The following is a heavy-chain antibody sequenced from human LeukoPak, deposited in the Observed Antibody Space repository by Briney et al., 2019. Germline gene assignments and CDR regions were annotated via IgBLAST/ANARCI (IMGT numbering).Heavy chain of an antibody. CDR1: GDRVSSNSAA. J-gene: IGHJ4*02. Sequence: SQTLSLTCPISGDRVSSNSAAWNWIRQTPSRGLEWLARTYYRYEMYKDYAVSVKSRITINPDTSKNQFSLQLNSVTPEDTAVYYCARERYSSSWWSLGFDYWGQGTLVTVSS. V-gene: IGHV6-1*01. D-gene: IGHD6-13*01. CDR3: ARERYSSSWWSLGFDY. CDR2: TYYRYEMYK.